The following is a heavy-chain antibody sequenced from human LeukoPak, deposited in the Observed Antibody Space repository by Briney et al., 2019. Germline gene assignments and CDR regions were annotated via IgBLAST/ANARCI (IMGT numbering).Heavy chain of an antibody. D-gene: IGHD1-26*01. J-gene: IGHJ4*02. CDR3: ARHSVTYPHYFDY. Sequence: SETLSLTCTVSGGSISRSSYYWGWIRQTPGKGPEWIGSIYYGGSTYYNPSLKSRVTISVDTSKNQFSLKLSSVTAADTAVYYCARHSVTYPHYFDYWGQGTLVTVSS. V-gene: IGHV4-39*01. CDR1: GGSISRSSYY. CDR2: IYYGGST.